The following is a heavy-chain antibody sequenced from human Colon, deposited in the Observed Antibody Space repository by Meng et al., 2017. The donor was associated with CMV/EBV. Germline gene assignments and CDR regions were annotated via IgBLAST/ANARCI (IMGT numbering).Heavy chain of an antibody. Sequence: GESLKISCVGSGFTFSDYEMNWVRQAPEMGLEWVAYVNHRGTTIFYADSVKGRFTISRDNAKNSLYLQMNSLRAEDTAVYYCAQPGGYGDYGMDVWGQGTTVTVSS. D-gene: IGHD4-17*01. V-gene: IGHV3-48*03. CDR2: VNHRGTTI. CDR3: AQPGGYGDYGMDV. J-gene: IGHJ6*02. CDR1: GFTFSDYE.